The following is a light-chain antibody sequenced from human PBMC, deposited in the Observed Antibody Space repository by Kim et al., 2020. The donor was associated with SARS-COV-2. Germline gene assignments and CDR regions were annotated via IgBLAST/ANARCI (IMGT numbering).Light chain of an antibody. CDR3: QSYDSSLSGYVV. J-gene: IGLJ2*01. CDR1: SSNIGAGYD. CDR2: GNS. V-gene: IGLV1-40*01. Sequence: VAIPCTGRSSNIGAGYDVHWYQQLPGTAPKLLIYGNSNRPSGVPDRFSGSKSGTSASLAITGLQAEDEADYYCQSYDSSLSGYVVFGGGTQLTVL.